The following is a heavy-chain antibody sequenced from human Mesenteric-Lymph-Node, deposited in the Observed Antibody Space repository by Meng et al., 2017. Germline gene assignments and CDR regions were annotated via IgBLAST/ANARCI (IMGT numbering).Heavy chain of an antibody. Sequence: QLQLQESGSGLVKPSQTLSLTCTVSDGFTTSDDYYWSWIRQPPGKGLEWIGYIHYSGTTYYNPSLKSRIAISLDTSKNQFSLNLNSVTAADAAVYYCARGPTTYFDYWGQGTLVTVSS. V-gene: IGHV4-30-4*01. J-gene: IGHJ4*02. CDR1: DGFTTSDDYY. D-gene: IGHD4-17*01. CDR2: IHYSGTT. CDR3: ARGPTTYFDY.